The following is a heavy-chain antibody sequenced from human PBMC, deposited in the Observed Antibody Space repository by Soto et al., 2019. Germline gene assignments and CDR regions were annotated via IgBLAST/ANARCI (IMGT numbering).Heavy chain of an antibody. J-gene: IGHJ4*02. CDR1: GFSLNTRGVG. CDR3: AHRRGDLLTGHYYFDY. D-gene: IGHD3-9*01. CDR2: ISWDGEK. Sequence: ITLKESGPTLVKPTQTLTLTCTFSGFSLNTRGVGVGWIRQPPGKALEWLALISWDGEKRYSPSLKSRLNITKDTSENQVVLTMTNMDPVDTATYYFAHRRGDLLTGHYYFDYWGQGTLVTVYS. V-gene: IGHV2-5*02.